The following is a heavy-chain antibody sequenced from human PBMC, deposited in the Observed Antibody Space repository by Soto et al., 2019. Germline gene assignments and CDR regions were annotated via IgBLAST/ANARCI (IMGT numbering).Heavy chain of an antibody. D-gene: IGHD2-15*01. Sequence: GASLRLSFVASGFTFSNYAMSWVCQAPGKGLEWVSVISGSGSDTFYADSVKGRFTISRDSSKNTLSLQMNSLRAEDTAVYYCAKGNGDSCYSVSGIW. J-gene: IGHJ3*02. CDR2: ISGSGSDT. V-gene: IGHV3-23*01. CDR1: GFTFSNYA. CDR3: AKGNGDSCYSVSGI.